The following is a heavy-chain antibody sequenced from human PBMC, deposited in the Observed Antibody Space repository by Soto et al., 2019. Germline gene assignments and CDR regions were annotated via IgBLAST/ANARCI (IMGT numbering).Heavy chain of an antibody. CDR1: GFTFDDYA. CDR3: AKDIQDRGCGIDV. D-gene: IGHD3-16*01. Sequence: EVQLVESGGGLVQPGRSLRLSCAASGFTFDDYAMHWVRQAPGKGLEWVSGISWNSGSIGYADSVKGRFTISRDNAKKSLYLQMNSPGAEDTALYYCAKDIQDRGCGIDVWGQGTTVTVSS. V-gene: IGHV3-9*01. J-gene: IGHJ6*02. CDR2: ISWNSGSI.